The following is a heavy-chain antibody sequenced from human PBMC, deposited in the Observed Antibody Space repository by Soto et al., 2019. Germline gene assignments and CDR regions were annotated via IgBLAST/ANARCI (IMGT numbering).Heavy chain of an antibody. CDR1: GFTFSSYA. V-gene: IGHV3-23*01. Sequence: EVQLLESGGGLVQPGGSLRLSCAASGFTFSSYAMSWVRQAPGKGLEWVSAISGSGGSTYYADSVKGRFTISRDNSKNTLSLQMNSLRAEDTAVYYCAKVVITFGGVIQSFDYWGQGTLVTVSS. J-gene: IGHJ4*02. CDR3: AKVVITFGGVIQSFDY. D-gene: IGHD3-16*02. CDR2: ISGSGGST.